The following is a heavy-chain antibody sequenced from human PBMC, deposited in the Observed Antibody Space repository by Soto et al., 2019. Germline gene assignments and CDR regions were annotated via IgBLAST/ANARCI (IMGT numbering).Heavy chain of an antibody. J-gene: IGHJ3*02. V-gene: IGHV3-23*01. CDR3: ARRAFGRSRSFDI. CDR1: GFAFSSHP. Sequence: GGSLRLSCAASGFAFSSHPMSWVRQAPERGLEWVSGISDSGGLTYNADSVKGRFTISRDNSKNTLYLQMNSLRAEDTALYYCARRAFGRSRSFDIWGQGIMVTVSS. CDR2: ISDSGGLT. D-gene: IGHD3-16*01.